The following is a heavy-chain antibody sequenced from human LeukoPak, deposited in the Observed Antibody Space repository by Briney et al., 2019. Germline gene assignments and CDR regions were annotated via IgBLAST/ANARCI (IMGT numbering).Heavy chain of an antibody. J-gene: IGHJ5*02. Sequence: SQTLSLTYTVSGGSISSGGYYWSWIRQPPGKGLEWIGYIYHSGSTYYNPSLKSRVTISVDRSKNQFSLKLSSVTAADTAVYYCAREGQLLLEGIDPWGQGTLVTVSS. D-gene: IGHD2-2*01. CDR1: GGSISSGGYY. V-gene: IGHV4-30-2*01. CDR3: AREGQLLLEGIDP. CDR2: IYHSGST.